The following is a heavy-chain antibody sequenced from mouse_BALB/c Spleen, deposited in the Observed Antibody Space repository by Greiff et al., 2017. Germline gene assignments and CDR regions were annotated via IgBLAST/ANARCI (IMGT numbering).Heavy chain of an antibody. J-gene: IGHJ3*01. V-gene: IGHV5-4*02. CDR3: ARDIVYGNGFAY. CDR2: ISDGGSYT. D-gene: IGHD2-10*02. CDR1: GFTFSDYY. Sequence: DVKLVESGGGLVKPGGSLKLSCAASGFTFSDYYMYWVRQTPEKRLEWVATISDGGSYTYYPDSVKGRFTISRDNAKNNLYLQMSSLKSEDTAMYYCARDIVYGNGFAYWGQGTLVTVSA.